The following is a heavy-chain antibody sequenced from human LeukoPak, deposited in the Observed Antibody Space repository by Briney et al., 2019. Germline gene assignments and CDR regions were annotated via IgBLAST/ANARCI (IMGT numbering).Heavy chain of an antibody. CDR1: GGSISSGSYY. J-gene: IGHJ6*02. D-gene: IGHD2-2*01. CDR3: ARDAGYCSSTSCYILHYYGMDV. V-gene: IGHV4-61*02. CDR2: IYTSGST. Sequence: SQTLSLTCTVSGGSISSGSYYWSWIRQPAGKGLEWIGRIYTSGSTNYNPSLKSRVTISVDTSKNQFPLKLSSVTAADTAVYYCARDAGYCSSTSCYILHYYGMDVWGQGTTVTVSS.